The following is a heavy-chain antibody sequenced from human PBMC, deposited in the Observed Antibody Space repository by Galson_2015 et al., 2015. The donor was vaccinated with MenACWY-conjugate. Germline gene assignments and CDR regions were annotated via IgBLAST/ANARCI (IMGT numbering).Heavy chain of an antibody. J-gene: IGHJ4*02. CDR2: ISGSSSAT. V-gene: IGHV3-48*04. D-gene: IGHD6-19*01. CDR1: GFSFGTYN. CDR3: ARALLRTGSGWGRSCDY. Sequence: SLRLSCAASGFSFGTYNMHWVRQAPGKGLQWVSYISGSSSATYYADSVKGRFTISRDNAKNSLYLQMNSLRAEDTAMYYCARALLRTGSGWGRSCDYWGQGTLVTVSS.